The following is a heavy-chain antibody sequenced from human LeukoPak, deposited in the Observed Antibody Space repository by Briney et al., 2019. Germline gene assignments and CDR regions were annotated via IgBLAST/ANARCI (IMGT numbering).Heavy chain of an antibody. Sequence: SETLSLTCAVYGGSFSGYYWSWIRQPPGKGLEWIGEINHSGSTNYNPSLKSRVTISVDTSKNQFSLKLSSVTAADTAVYYCARRPRYSSSSPSRLYYYYYMDVWGKGTTVTVSS. CDR3: ARRPRYSSSSPSRLYYYYYMDV. D-gene: IGHD6-6*01. J-gene: IGHJ6*03. CDR2: INHSGST. V-gene: IGHV4-34*01. CDR1: GGSFSGYY.